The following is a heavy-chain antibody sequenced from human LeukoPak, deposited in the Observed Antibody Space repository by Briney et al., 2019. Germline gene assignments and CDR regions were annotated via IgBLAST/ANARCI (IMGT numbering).Heavy chain of an antibody. CDR3: ARPHYYDSSGYYDY. D-gene: IGHD3-22*01. CDR2: IWYDGSNK. V-gene: IGHV3-33*01. CDR1: GFTFSSYG. J-gene: IGHJ4*02. Sequence: GRSLRLSCAASGFTFSSYGMHWVRQAPGKGLEWVAVIWYDGSNKYYVDSVKGRFTISRDNSKNTLYLQMNSLRAEDTAVYYCARPHYYDSSGYYDYWGQGTLVTVSS.